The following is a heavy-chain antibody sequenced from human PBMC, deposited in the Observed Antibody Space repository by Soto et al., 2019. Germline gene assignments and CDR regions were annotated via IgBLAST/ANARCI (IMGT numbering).Heavy chain of an antibody. V-gene: IGHV3-13*05. CDR1: GFTFSAYD. CDR3: ARAYSGRLPRRADYYYALDV. J-gene: IGHJ6*02. CDR2: LGAADDP. D-gene: IGHD2-15*01. Sequence: VPLVESGGGVVQPGGSLRLSCAASGFTFSAYDMHWVRQVPGKGLEWVSALGAADDPYYLRSVKGRFTISRENAKNSLYLQMNGLRAGDTAVYYCARAYSGRLPRRADYYYALDVWGQGTTVTVSS.